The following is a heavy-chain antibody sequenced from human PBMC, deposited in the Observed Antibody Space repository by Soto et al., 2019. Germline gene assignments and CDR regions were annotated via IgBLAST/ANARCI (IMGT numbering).Heavy chain of an antibody. J-gene: IGHJ6*02. CDR3: AEKYCDMLTGYAFYYYYGMDV. CDR1: GFTFSSYA. D-gene: IGHD3-9*01. Sequence: EVQLLESGGGLVQPGGSLRLSCAASGFTFSSYAMSWVRQAPGKGLEWVSAISGRGGSTYYADSVKGRFTISRDNSKNTLYLQMNSLRAEDTAVYYCAEKYCDMLTGYAFYYYYGMDVWGQGTTVTVSS. CDR2: ISGRGGST. V-gene: IGHV3-23*01.